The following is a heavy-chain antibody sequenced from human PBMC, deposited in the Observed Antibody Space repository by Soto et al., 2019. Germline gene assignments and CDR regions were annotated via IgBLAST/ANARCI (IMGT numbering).Heavy chain of an antibody. CDR3: ARHSLALRKNNWFDP. V-gene: IGHV4-39*01. J-gene: IGHJ5*02. D-gene: IGHD3-16*02. CDR1: GDSIISSDFY. Sequence: SETLSLTCTVSGDSIISSDFYWGWVRQPPGKGLEWIGSIFYLGSSYYNASLKSGVTMSVDTSKNQFSLRLRSVTGADTALYFCARHSLALRKNNWFDPWGQGIMVTVSS. CDR2: IFYLGSS.